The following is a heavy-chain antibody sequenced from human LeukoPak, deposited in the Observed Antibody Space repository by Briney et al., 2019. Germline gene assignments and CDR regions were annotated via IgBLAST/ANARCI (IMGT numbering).Heavy chain of an antibody. CDR1: GFTFSSYA. J-gene: IGHJ5*02. V-gene: IGHV3-21*01. CDR3: AREPAAAGTVWFDP. Sequence: KSGGSLRLSCAASGFTFSSYAMNWVRQAPGKGLEWVSYITTSSSYIYYADSVKGRFTISRDDAKKSLYLQMNSLRAEDTAVYYCAREPAAAGTVWFDPWGQGTLVTVSS. CDR2: ITTSSSYI. D-gene: IGHD6-13*01.